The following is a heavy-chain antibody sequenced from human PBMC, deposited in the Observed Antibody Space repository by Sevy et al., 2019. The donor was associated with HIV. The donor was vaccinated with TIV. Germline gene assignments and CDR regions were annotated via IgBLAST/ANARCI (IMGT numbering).Heavy chain of an antibody. Sequence: SETLSLTCTVSGGSISSYYWSWIRQPPGKGLEWIGYIYYSGSTNYNPSLKSRVTISVDTSKNQFSLKLCSVTAADTAVYYCARDGRTYYYDSSGYSSYYFDYWGQGTLVTVSS. CDR1: GGSISSYY. V-gene: IGHV4-59*13. CDR2: IYYSGST. J-gene: IGHJ4*02. D-gene: IGHD3-22*01. CDR3: ARDGRTYYYDSSGYSSYYFDY.